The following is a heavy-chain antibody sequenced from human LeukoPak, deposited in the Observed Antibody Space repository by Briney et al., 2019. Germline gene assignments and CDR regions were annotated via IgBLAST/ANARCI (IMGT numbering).Heavy chain of an antibody. CDR1: GFTFSSYA. J-gene: IGHJ4*02. Sequence: PGGSLRLSCAASGFTFSSYAMHWVRRAPGKGLEWVAVISYDGSNKYYADSVKGRFTISRDNSKNTLYLQMNSLRAEDTAVYYCARVPRGYYIIQFDYWGQGTLATVSS. D-gene: IGHD3-3*01. V-gene: IGHV3-30-3*01. CDR2: ISYDGSNK. CDR3: ARVPRGYYIIQFDY.